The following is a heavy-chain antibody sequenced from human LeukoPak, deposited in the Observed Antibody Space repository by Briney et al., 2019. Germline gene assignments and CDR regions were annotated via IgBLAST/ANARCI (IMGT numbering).Heavy chain of an antibody. CDR3: ARSTRGGFGETRYFDL. V-gene: IGHV3-30*14. Sequence: GGSLRLSCAASGSTFSTDAMHWVRQAPGKGLEWVAVISDDGSKIYYADSVKGRFTISRDNSKNTLYLQMNSLRAEDTAVYYCARSTRGGFGETRYFDLWGRGTLVTVSS. CDR2: ISDDGSKI. D-gene: IGHD3-10*01. J-gene: IGHJ2*01. CDR1: GSTFSTDA.